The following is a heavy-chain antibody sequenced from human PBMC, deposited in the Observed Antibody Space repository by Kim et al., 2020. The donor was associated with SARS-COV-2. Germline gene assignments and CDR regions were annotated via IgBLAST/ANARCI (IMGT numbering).Heavy chain of an antibody. V-gene: IGHV4-31*02. D-gene: IGHD3-10*01. J-gene: IGHJ3*02. CDR3: ARGMVVPDAFDI. Sequence: YYNASLKSRISISIDASKNQFSLNLSAGTAADTAVYFWARGMVVPDAFDIWGQGTMVTVSS.